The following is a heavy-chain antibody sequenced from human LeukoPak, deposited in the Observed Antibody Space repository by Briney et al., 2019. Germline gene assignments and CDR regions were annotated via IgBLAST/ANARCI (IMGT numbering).Heavy chain of an antibody. V-gene: IGHV3-30-3*01. D-gene: IGHD1-26*01. CDR2: ISYDGSNK. Sequence: PGGSLRLSCAASGFTFSSYAMHWVRQAPGKGLEWVAVISYDGSNKYYADSVKGRSTISRDNSKNTLYLQMNSLRAEDTAVYYCARGMVGATPNDAFDIWGQGTLVTVSS. CDR3: ARGMVGATPNDAFDI. CDR1: GFTFSSYA. J-gene: IGHJ3*02.